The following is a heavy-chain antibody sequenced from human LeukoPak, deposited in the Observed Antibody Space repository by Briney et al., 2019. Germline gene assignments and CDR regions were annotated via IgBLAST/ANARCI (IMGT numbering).Heavy chain of an antibody. V-gene: IGHV3-30*18. J-gene: IGHJ4*02. CDR1: GFTFSTYG. CDR3: AKVSPSSSWYGVSY. Sequence: PGGSLRLSCAASGFTFSTYGMHWVRQAPGKGLEWVAVISYDGSNKYYADSVKGRFTISRDNSKNTLYLQMNSLRAEDTAVYYCAKVSPSSSWYGVSYWGQGTLVTVSS. CDR2: ISYDGSNK. D-gene: IGHD6-13*01.